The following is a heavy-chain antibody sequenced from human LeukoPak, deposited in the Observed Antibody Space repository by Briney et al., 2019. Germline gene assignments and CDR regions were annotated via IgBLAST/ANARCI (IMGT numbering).Heavy chain of an antibody. CDR1: GVSFSGYY. V-gene: IGHV4-34*01. CDR3: ARHWGYDILTGYYMAFDY. Sequence: SETLSLTCAVYGVSFSGYYWSWIRQPPGRGLDWIGEINHSGSTNFNPCLTREATLSVDTSTNQYSLKLSSVTAADTAVYYCARHWGYDILTGYYMAFDYWGQGTLVTVSS. CDR2: INHSGST. J-gene: IGHJ4*02. D-gene: IGHD3-9*01.